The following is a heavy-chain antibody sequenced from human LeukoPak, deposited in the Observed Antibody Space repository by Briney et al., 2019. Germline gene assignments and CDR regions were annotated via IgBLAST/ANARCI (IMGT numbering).Heavy chain of an antibody. CDR1: GGSISSGSYY. Sequence: PSQTLSLTCTVSGGSISSGSYYWSWIRQPAGKGLEWIGRIYTSGSTNYNPSLKSRVTISVDTSKNQFSLKLSSVTAADTAVYYCARDPSWEYYDSSGYYHVWGQGTLVTVSS. CDR2: IYTSGST. J-gene: IGHJ4*02. V-gene: IGHV4-61*02. CDR3: ARDPSWEYYDSSGYYHV. D-gene: IGHD3-22*01.